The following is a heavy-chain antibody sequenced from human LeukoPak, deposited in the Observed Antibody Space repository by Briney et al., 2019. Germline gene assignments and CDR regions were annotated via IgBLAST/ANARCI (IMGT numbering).Heavy chain of an antibody. CDR1: GGSISSSSYY. J-gene: IGHJ4*02. CDR3: ARSKIYSGSAFDY. CDR2: IYTSGST. Sequence: SETLSLTCTVSGGSISSSSYYWSWIRQPAGKGLEWIGRIYTSGSTNYNPSLKSRVTISVDTSKNQFSLKLSSVTAADTAVYYCARSKIYSGSAFDYWGQGTLVTVSS. D-gene: IGHD1-26*01. V-gene: IGHV4-61*02.